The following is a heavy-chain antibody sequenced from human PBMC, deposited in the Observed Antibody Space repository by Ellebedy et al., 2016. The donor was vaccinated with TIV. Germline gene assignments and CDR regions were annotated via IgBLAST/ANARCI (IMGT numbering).Heavy chain of an antibody. CDR3: ARAGGRHSTGSGFY. CDR2: ISLSVNTM. D-gene: IGHD2-2*01. J-gene: IGHJ4*02. V-gene: IGHV3-11*01. CDR1: GFTFSDYS. Sequence: PGGSLRLSCVASGFTFSDYSMSWVRQAPGKGLEWVSRISLSVNTMYYADSVQGRFTISRDNSKNTLFLQVNNLRAEDTAVFYCARAGGRHSTGSGFYWGQGTRVTVST.